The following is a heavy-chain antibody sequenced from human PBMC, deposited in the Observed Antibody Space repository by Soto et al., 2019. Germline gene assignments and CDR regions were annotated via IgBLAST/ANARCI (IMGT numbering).Heavy chain of an antibody. D-gene: IGHD3-10*01. CDR1: GFTFSSYW. CDR3: ARDLWFGEFNAFDI. Sequence: EVQLVESGGGLVQPGGSVRLSCAASGFTFSSYWMSWVRRAPGKGLEWVANIKQDGSEKYYVDSVKGQFTISRDNAKNSLYLQMNSLRAEDTAVYYCARDLWFGEFNAFDIWGQGTMVTVSS. CDR2: IKQDGSEK. J-gene: IGHJ3*02. V-gene: IGHV3-7*01.